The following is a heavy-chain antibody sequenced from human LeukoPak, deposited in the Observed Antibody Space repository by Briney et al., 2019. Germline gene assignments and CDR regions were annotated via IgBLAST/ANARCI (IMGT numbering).Heavy chain of an antibody. CDR3: AKMGGYNYGPYFDY. D-gene: IGHD5-24*01. Sequence: SGGSLRLSCAASGFTFSSYAMSWVRQAPGKGLEWVSAISGSGGSTYCADSVKGRFTISRDNSKNTLYLQMNSLRAEDTAVYYCAKMGGYNYGPYFDYWGQGTLVTVSS. CDR2: ISGSGGST. V-gene: IGHV3-23*01. CDR1: GFTFSSYA. J-gene: IGHJ4*02.